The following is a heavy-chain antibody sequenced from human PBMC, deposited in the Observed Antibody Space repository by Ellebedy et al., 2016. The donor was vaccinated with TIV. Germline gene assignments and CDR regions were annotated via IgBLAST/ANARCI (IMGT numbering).Heavy chain of an antibody. CDR1: GFTFSSYT. CDR2: ISGTSNYI. Sequence: GGSLRLSXAASGFTFSSYTMNWVRKAPGKGLEWVSSISGTSNYIYYADSVKGRFTISRDNARNSLHLQMNSLRVEDTAVYYCARMTGTTGPNWGQGTLVTVSS. CDR3: ARMTGTTGPN. D-gene: IGHD1-7*01. V-gene: IGHV3-21*01. J-gene: IGHJ4*02.